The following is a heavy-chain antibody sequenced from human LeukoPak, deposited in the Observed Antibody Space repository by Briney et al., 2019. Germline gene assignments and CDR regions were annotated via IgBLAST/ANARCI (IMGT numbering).Heavy chain of an antibody. Sequence: GGSLRLSCAASGFIFSSYSMNWVRQAPGKGPEWVSTIYGRDSTYYTDTVRGRFTITTDNSKNTRYIQMNSLRDEDTAVYWCARDRDYSSSGSPDYWGQGTLVTVSS. D-gene: IGHD3-10*01. J-gene: IGHJ4*02. V-gene: IGHV3-66*01. CDR1: GFIFSSYS. CDR2: IYGRDST. CDR3: ARDRDYSSSGSPDY.